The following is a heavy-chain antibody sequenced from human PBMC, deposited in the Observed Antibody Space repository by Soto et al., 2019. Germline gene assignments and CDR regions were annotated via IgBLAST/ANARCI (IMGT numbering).Heavy chain of an antibody. Sequence: QVQLQQWGAGLLKPSETLSLTCAVYGGSFSGYYWSWIRQPPGKGLERIGEINHSGSTNYNPSLKSRDTISVDTSKNQFSLKLSSATAADTAVYYCARGDQNYGDYDFDYGGQGTLVTVSS. CDR2: INHSGST. CDR1: GGSFSGYY. CDR3: ARGDQNYGDYDFDY. J-gene: IGHJ4*02. V-gene: IGHV4-34*01. D-gene: IGHD4-17*01.